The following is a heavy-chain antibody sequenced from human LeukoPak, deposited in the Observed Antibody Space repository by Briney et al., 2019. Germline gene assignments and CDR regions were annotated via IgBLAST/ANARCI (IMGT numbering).Heavy chain of an antibody. CDR2: TSSSGNSR. CDR1: EFTVSSYE. V-gene: IGHV3-48*03. D-gene: IGHD2-15*01. CDR3: ARGDCSGGSCYPAPTNAFDI. J-gene: IGHJ3*02. Sequence: GGSLRLSCEASEFTVSSYEMNWVRQAPGKGLEWVSSTSSSGNSRYTDSVKGRFTISRENAKNSLYLQMNSLRAGDTAVYYCARGDCSGGSCYPAPTNAFDIWGQGTMVTVSS.